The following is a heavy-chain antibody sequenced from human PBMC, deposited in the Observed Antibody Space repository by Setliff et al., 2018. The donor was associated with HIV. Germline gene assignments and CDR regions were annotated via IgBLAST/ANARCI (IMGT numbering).Heavy chain of an antibody. CDR3: ARMSCSDQTCYFFDF. J-gene: IGHJ4*02. CDR2: IYTSGDA. D-gene: IGHD3-10*01. Sequence: PSETLSLTCTVSGDSISGYYWSWIRQSPGKGLEWLGYIYTSGDANYNSSLRRRLTMSIDTVKSVCFLKLTSLTAADTAVYYCARMSCSDQTCYFFDFWGQGARVTVSS. V-gene: IGHV4-4*08. CDR1: GDSISGYY.